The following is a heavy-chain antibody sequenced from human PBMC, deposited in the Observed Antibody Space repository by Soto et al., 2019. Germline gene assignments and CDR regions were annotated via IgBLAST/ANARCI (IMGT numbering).Heavy chain of an antibody. CDR1: GFTFSSYG. Sequence: GGSLRLSCAASGFTFSSYGMHWVRQAPGKGLEWVAVISYDGSNKYYADSVKGRFTISRDNSKNTLYLQMNSLRAEDTAVYYCAKDLRGVWYGYGDTEYYYYGMDVWGQGTTVTVSS. D-gene: IGHD4-17*01. V-gene: IGHV3-30*18. CDR2: ISYDGSNK. J-gene: IGHJ6*02. CDR3: AKDLRGVWYGYGDTEYYYYGMDV.